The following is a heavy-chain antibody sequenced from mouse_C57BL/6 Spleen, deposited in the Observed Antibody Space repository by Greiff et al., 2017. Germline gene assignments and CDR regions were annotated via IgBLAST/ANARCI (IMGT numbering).Heavy chain of an antibody. J-gene: IGHJ3*01. D-gene: IGHD2-2*01. CDR3: ARWSDGYDVGAWFAY. CDR1: GYTFTNYW. V-gene: IGHV1-63*01. CDR2: IYPGGGYT. Sequence: VQLQQSGAELVRPGTSVKMSCKASGYTFTNYWIGWAQQRPGHGREWIGDIYPGGGYTNYNEKFKGKATLTADKASSTAYMQVSSLTSEDSAIYYGARWSDGYDVGAWFAYWGQGTLVTVSA.